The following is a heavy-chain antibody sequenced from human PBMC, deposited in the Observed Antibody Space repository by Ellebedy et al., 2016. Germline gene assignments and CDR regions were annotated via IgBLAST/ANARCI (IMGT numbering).Heavy chain of an antibody. CDR3: AKILGYYDSSGYYPHYYYGMDV. CDR1: GFTFSSYA. J-gene: IGHJ6*02. CDR2: ISGSGGST. V-gene: IGHV3-23*01. D-gene: IGHD3-22*01. Sequence: GESLKISXAASGFTFSSYAMSWVRQAPGKGLEWVSAISGSGGSTYYADSVKGRFTISRDNSKNTLYLQMNSLRAEDTAVYYCAKILGYYDSSGYYPHYYYGMDVWGQGTTVTVSS.